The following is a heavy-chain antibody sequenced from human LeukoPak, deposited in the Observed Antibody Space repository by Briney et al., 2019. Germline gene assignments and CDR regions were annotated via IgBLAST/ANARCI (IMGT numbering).Heavy chain of an antibody. Sequence: GESLKISCVASGFTFSSYSMNWVRQAPGKGLEWVSSISSSSSYKYYTDSVEGRFTISRDNAKNSLYLQMNSLRAEDTAVYYCARSAAGTYYWGQGTLVTVSS. V-gene: IGHV3-21*01. CDR2: ISSSSSYK. D-gene: IGHD1-1*01. CDR3: ARSAAGTYY. J-gene: IGHJ4*02. CDR1: GFTFSSYS.